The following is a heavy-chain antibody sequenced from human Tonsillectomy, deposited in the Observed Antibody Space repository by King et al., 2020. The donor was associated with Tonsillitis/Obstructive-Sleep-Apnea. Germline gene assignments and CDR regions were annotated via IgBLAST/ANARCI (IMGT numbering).Heavy chain of an antibody. J-gene: IGHJ4*02. CDR1: GFIFSSYS. CDR3: AREGCGGLGECFDF. Sequence: VQLVQSGGGLVKPGGCLRVSCAASGFIFSSYSMNWVRQAPGKGLEWVSSISSSSSDIYYADSVKGRFTISRDNAKNSLYLQMNSLRAEDTAVYYCAREGCGGLGECFDFWGEGTLVTVSS. V-gene: IGHV3-21*01. D-gene: IGHD3-16*01. CDR2: ISSSSSDI.